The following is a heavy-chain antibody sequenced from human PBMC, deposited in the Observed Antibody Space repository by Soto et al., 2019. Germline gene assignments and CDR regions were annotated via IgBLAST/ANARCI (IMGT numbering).Heavy chain of an antibody. CDR2: ISYDGNNE. J-gene: IGHJ4*02. CDR1: GFTFSSYA. D-gene: IGHD3-3*01. CDR3: ARDRAWRFLEWSFDY. Sequence: GGSLRLSCAASGFTFSSYAMHWVRQAPGKGLEWVAIISYDGNNEYYADSVKGRSTISRDNSKNTLYLQMNSLRAEDTAIYYCARDRAWRFLEWSFDYWGQGTLVTVSS. V-gene: IGHV3-30-3*01.